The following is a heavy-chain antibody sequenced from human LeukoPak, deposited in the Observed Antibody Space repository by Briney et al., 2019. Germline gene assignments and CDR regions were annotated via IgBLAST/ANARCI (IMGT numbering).Heavy chain of an antibody. J-gene: IGHJ4*02. Sequence: GRSLRLSCAASGFTFSNYGMHWVRQAPGKGLEWVALIWYDGSNKYYADSVKGRFTISRDNSKNTLYLQMNSLRAEDTAVYYCAGSYYNVFDYWGQGTLVAVSS. CDR3: AGSYYNVFDY. CDR1: GFTFSNYG. CDR2: IWYDGSNK. D-gene: IGHD3-10*01. V-gene: IGHV3-33*01.